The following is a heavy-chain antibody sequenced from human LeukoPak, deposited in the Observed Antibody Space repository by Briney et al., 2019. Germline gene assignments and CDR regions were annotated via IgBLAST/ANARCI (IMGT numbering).Heavy chain of an antibody. CDR3: ARRRDRGYDFDY. V-gene: IGHV4-31*03. J-gene: IGHJ4*02. Sequence: PSQTLSLTCTVSGCPISGGDYYWSWIRQHPGKGLEWIGYIYYSGSTYYNPSLKSRLTISVDTSKSQFSLRLSSVTVAETAVYQCARRRDRGYDFDYWGQGTLVTVSS. CDR2: IYYSGST. CDR1: GCPISGGDYY. D-gene: IGHD5-12*01.